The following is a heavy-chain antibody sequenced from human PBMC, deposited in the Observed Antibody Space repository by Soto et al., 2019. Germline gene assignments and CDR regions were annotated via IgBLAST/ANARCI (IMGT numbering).Heavy chain of an antibody. CDR2: MYYTGST. Sequence: SETLSLTCTVSGDSISSDYWSWIRQPPGKGLEWIVYMYYTGSTNYNPSLKSRVTISIDTSKNQLSLKLSFFTAADTALYYCVRGGKGRLDPWGQGMLVTVSS. CDR3: VRGGKGRLDP. V-gene: IGHV4-59*01. J-gene: IGHJ5*02. CDR1: GDSISSDY.